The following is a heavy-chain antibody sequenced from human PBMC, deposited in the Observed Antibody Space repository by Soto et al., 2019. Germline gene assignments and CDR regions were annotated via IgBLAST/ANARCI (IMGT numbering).Heavy chain of an antibody. D-gene: IGHD3-3*01. CDR2: ISYDGSNK. CDR1: GFTFSSYA. V-gene: IGHV3-30-3*01. J-gene: IGHJ6*02. Sequence: PGGSLRLSCAASGFTFSSYAMHWVRQAPGKGLEWVAVISYDGSNKYYADSVKGRFTISRDNSKNTLYLQMNSLRAEDTAVYYWARCEDSTYYDFWSGNFYGMDVWGQGTTVTVSS. CDR3: ARCEDSTYYDFWSGNFYGMDV.